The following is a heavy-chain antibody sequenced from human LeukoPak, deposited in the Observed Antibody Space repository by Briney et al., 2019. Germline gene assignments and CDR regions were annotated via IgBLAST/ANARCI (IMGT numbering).Heavy chain of an antibody. Sequence: PSETLSLTCAVYGGSFSGYYWSWIRQPPGKGLEWIGEINHSGSTNYNPSLTSRVTISVDTSKNQFSLKLSSVTAADTAVYYCARARYYYDSSVSKWGQGTLVTVSS. J-gene: IGHJ4*02. CDR1: GGSFSGYY. V-gene: IGHV4-34*01. CDR2: INHSGST. CDR3: ARARYYYDSSVSK. D-gene: IGHD3-22*01.